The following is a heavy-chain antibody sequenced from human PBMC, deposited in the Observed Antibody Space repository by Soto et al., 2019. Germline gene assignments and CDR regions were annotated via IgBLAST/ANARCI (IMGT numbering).Heavy chain of an antibody. CDR3: ARVPTLWVTTESAFDI. CDR2: ISAYNGNT. Sequence: ASVKVSSKASGYTFTSYGISSVRQAPGQGLEWMGWISAYNGNTNYAQKLQGRFTMTTDTSTSTAYMELRSLRSDDTAVYYCARVPTLWVTTESAFDIWGQGTMVTVSS. V-gene: IGHV1-18*01. D-gene: IGHD4-17*01. CDR1: GYTFTSYG. J-gene: IGHJ3*02.